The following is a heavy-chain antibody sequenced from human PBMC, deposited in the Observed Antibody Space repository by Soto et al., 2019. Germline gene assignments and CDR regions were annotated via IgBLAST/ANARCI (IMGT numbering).Heavy chain of an antibody. D-gene: IGHD1-20*01. Sequence: GGSLRLSCAASGFTFSSYWMSWVRQAPGKGLEWVANIKQDGSEKYYVDSVKGRFTISRDNAKNSLYLQMNSLRAEDTAVYYCARRAPYNWNSDAFDIWGQGTMVTVSS. CDR3: ARRAPYNWNSDAFDI. CDR1: GFTFSSYW. J-gene: IGHJ3*02. CDR2: IKQDGSEK. V-gene: IGHV3-7*01.